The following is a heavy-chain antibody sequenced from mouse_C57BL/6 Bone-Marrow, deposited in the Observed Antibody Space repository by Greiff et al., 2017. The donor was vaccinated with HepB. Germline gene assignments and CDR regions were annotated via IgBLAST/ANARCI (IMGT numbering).Heavy chain of an antibody. D-gene: IGHD2-3*01. V-gene: IGHV2-2*01. CDR3: ARWLLLYFDY. CDR1: GFSLTSYG. J-gene: IGHJ2*01. Sequence: QVQLQQSGPGLVQPSQSLSITCTVSGFSLTSYGVHWVRQSPGKGLEWLGVIWSGGSTDYNAAFISRLSISKDNSKSQVFFKMNSLQADDTAIYYCARWLLLYFDYWGQGTTLTVSS. CDR2: IWSGGST.